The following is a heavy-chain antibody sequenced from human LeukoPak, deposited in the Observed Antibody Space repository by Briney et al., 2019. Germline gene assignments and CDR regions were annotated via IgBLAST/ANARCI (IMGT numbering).Heavy chain of an antibody. V-gene: IGHV4-59*01. CDR1: GGSITNDY. J-gene: IGHJ4*02. CDR3: ATSYDHGWLIGS. D-gene: IGHD3-16*01. Sequence: PSETLSLTCTVSGGSITNDYWNWIRQSSGRQLEWIGSIHYSGTINYSPSLKSRITISLDTSKNQFSLKLGSVTAADTAMYYCATSYDHGWLIGSWGQGTLVTVSS. CDR2: IHYSGTI.